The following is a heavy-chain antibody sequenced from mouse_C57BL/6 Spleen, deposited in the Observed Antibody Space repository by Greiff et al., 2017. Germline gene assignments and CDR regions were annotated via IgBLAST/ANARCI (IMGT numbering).Heavy chain of an antibody. CDR3: AREDDYRGRFAY. D-gene: IGHD2-4*01. V-gene: IGHV5-4*01. CDR2: ISDGGSYT. Sequence: DVMLVESGGGLVKPGGSLKLSCAASGFTFSSYAMSWVRQTPEKRLEWVATISDGGSYTYYPDNVKGRFTISRDNAKNNLYLQMSHLKSEDTAMYYCAREDDYRGRFAYWGQGTLVTVSA. CDR1: GFTFSSYA. J-gene: IGHJ3*01.